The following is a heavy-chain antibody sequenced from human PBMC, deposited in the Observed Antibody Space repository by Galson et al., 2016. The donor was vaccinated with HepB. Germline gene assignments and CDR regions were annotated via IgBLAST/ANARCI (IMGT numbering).Heavy chain of an antibody. D-gene: IGHD5/OR15-5a*01. V-gene: IGHV3-30*18. CDR2: ISYDGSNK. CDR1: GFTFSSYS. J-gene: IGHJ2*01. Sequence: SLRLSCAASGFTFSSYSMHWVRQAPGKGLEWVAVISYDGSNKYYGDSVKGRFTISRDNSKNTLYLQMNSLRAEDTAVYYCAKDIYDRPPQAYLDLWGRGTLVTVSS. CDR3: AKDIYDRPPQAYLDL.